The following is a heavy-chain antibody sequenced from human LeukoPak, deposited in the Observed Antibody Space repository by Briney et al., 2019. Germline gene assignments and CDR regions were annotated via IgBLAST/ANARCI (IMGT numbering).Heavy chain of an antibody. CDR1: GFTFSNAW. V-gene: IGHV3-15*01. CDR2: IISKSDGGTT. Sequence: GGSLRLSCAASGFTFSNAWMTWVRQAPGEGLEWVGRIISKSDGGTTDYAAPVKGRFTISRDDSKNTLYLQMNSLKIEDTAVYYCTTDRTDSSGYYWFNRFDSWGQGTLVTVSS. CDR3: TTDRTDSSGYYWFNRFDS. J-gene: IGHJ5*01. D-gene: IGHD3-22*01.